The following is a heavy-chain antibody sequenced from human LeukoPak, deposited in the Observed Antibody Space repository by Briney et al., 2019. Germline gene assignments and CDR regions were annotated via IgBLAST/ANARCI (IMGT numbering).Heavy chain of an antibody. D-gene: IGHD3-22*01. CDR2: IHYSGST. CDR1: DGSISSFY. J-gene: IGHJ4*02. CDR3: ARGSSGYRFAC. Sequence: SETLSLTCTVSDGSISSFYWSWIRQPPGKGLEWIGYIHYSGSTNYNPSLESRVTISVDTPKNQFSLNLSSVTAADPAVYYCARGSSGYRFACWGQGTLVTVSS. V-gene: IGHV4-59*01.